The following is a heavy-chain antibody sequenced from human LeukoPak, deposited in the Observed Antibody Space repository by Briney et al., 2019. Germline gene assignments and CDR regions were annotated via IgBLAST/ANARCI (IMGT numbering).Heavy chain of an antibody. CDR1: GFTFSSYA. D-gene: IGHD2-15*01. J-gene: IGHJ4*02. V-gene: IGHV3-30-3*01. CDR2: VSSDGNNK. Sequence: EGSLRLSCAASGFTFSSYAIHWVRQAPGKGLEWVAFVSSDGNNKYYADSVKGRFTISRDNSKNTLYLKMNTLRTEDTAVYYCARDGCCSSGGCHTYYFDYWGQGTLVTVSS. CDR3: ARDGCCSSGGCHTYYFDY.